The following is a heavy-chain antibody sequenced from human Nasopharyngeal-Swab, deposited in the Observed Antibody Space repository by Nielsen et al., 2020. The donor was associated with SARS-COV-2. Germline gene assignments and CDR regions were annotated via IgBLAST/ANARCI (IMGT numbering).Heavy chain of an antibody. CDR3: ARDGLDYDFWSAYFMDV. Sequence: GGSLGLSWEASDFTFNNFNFNWFRQPPGKGLEWVSSISSSSSYIYYADSVKGRFTISRDNAKNSLYLQMNSLRAEDTAVYYCARDGLDYDFWSAYFMDVWGQGTTVTVSS. J-gene: IGHJ6*02. D-gene: IGHD3-3*01. CDR2: ISSSSSYI. V-gene: IGHV3-21*01. CDR1: DFTFNNFN.